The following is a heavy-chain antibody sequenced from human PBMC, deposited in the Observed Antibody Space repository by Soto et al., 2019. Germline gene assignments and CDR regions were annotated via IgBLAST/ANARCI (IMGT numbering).Heavy chain of an antibody. V-gene: IGHV1-3*01. Sequence: GASVKVSCKASGYTFTSYAMHWVCQAPGQRLEWMGWINAGNGNTKYSQKFQGRVTITRDTSASTAYMELSSLRSEDTAVYYCARDSRARIPAAGTFHGMDGWGQGTTVTVSS. J-gene: IGHJ6*02. CDR1: GYTFTSYA. D-gene: IGHD6-13*01. CDR3: ARDSRARIPAAGTFHGMDG. CDR2: INAGNGNT.